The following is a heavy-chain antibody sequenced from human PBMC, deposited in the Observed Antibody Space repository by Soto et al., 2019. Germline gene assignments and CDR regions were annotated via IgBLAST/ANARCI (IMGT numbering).Heavy chain of an antibody. CDR2: VYSSGGT. CDR3: ARGQRFSDWFDP. V-gene: IGHV4-4*07. D-gene: IGHD3-3*01. CDR1: CGSISSYY. Sequence: SETLSLTCTVSCGSISSYYWTWIRQPAGKGLEWIGRVYSSGGTHYNPSLKSRVTISLDTSKNQFSLRLLSVTDADTAVYYCARGQRFSDWFDPWGQGTLVTVSS. J-gene: IGHJ5*02.